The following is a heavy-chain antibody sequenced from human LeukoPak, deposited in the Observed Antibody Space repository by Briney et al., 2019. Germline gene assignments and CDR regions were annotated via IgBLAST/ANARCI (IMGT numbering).Heavy chain of an antibody. CDR3: AKSLRKWLRLRENYYYGMDV. J-gene: IGHJ6*02. V-gene: IGHV3-23*01. CDR1: GFTFSSYA. D-gene: IGHD5-12*01. Sequence: GGSLRLSCAASGFTFSSYAMSWVRQAPGKGLEWVSAISGSGGSTYYADSVKGRFTISRDNSKNTLYLQMNSLRAEDTAVYYCAKSLRKWLRLRENYYYGMDVWGQGTTVTVSS. CDR2: ISGSGGST.